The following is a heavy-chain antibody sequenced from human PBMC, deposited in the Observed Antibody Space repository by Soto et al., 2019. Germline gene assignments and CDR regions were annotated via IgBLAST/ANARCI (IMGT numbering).Heavy chain of an antibody. CDR3: AKLGLSSLRFLDPSPFDY. D-gene: IGHD3-3*01. CDR1: GGTFSSYA. Sequence: QVPLVQSGAEVKKPGSSVKVSCKASGGTFSSYAISWVRQAPGQGLEWMGGIIPIFGTANYAQKFQGRVTITADESTSTAYMELSSLRSEDTAVYYCAKLGLSSLRFLDPSPFDYWGQGTLVTVSS. V-gene: IGHV1-69*01. CDR2: IIPIFGTA. J-gene: IGHJ4*02.